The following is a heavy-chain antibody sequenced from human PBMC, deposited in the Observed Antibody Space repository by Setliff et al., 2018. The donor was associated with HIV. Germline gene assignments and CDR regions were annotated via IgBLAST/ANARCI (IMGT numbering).Heavy chain of an antibody. CDR1: GASIRGHY. D-gene: IGHD3-22*01. Sequence: SETPSLTCSVSGASIRGHYWSWIRQSPGKGLEWIGNIYYSGNTNYNPSFKSRVTISVDTSKNQFSLRVNSVTAADTAVYYCARSLVPSGYYYGRHAFDIWGQGTKVTVSS. V-gene: IGHV4-59*08. CDR2: IYYSGNT. J-gene: IGHJ3*02. CDR3: ARSLVPSGYYYGRHAFDI.